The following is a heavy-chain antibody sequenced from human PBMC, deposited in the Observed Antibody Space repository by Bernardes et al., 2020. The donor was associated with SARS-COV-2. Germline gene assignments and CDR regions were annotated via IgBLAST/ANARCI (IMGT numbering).Heavy chain of an antibody. D-gene: IGHD3-10*01. Sequence: SETLSLTCAVHGGSFSGYYWSWIRQPPGKGLEWIGEINHSGSTNYNPSLKSRVTIAVDTSKNQFSLKVNSVTAADTAVYFCARGPRGVRGDNHYFDYWGQGTLVTVSS. CDR3: ARGPRGVRGDNHYFDY. J-gene: IGHJ4*02. CDR2: INHSGST. CDR1: GGSFSGYY. V-gene: IGHV4-34*01.